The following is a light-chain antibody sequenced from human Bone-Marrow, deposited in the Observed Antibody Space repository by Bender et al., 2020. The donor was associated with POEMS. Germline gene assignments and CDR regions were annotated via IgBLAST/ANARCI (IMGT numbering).Light chain of an antibody. Sequence: QSALTQPASVSGSPGQSITISCTGTSSDVGGHNYVSWYQQHPGTAPKLMIYDVTKRPSGVPDRFSGSKSGNTASLTISGLRAEDEADYYCSSYTTTNTVIFGGGTKLTVL. CDR1: SSDVGGHNY. J-gene: IGLJ2*01. CDR3: SSYTTTNTVI. CDR2: DVT. V-gene: IGLV2-14*01.